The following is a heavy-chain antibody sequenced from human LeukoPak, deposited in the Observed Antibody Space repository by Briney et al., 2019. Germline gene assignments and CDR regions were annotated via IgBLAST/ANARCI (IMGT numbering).Heavy chain of an antibody. D-gene: IGHD3-10*01. Sequence: GGSLRLSCAASKFTFGSYWMHWVRQAPGKGLVWVSRINPDGSTTNYADSVKGRFTISRDNAKNTLYLQMNSLRAEDTAVYYCARVLLGSWDWFDPWGQGTLLTVSS. J-gene: IGHJ5*02. CDR1: KFTFGSYW. CDR3: ARVLLGSWDWFDP. V-gene: IGHV3-74*01. CDR2: INPDGSTT.